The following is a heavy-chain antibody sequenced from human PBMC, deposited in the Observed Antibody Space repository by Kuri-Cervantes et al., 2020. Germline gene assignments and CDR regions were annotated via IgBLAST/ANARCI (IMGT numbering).Heavy chain of an antibody. J-gene: IGHJ4*02. CDR3: ARVLGSSSWYHFDY. D-gene: IGHD6-13*01. Sequence: GGSLRLSCAASGFTFTSFAMSWVRQAPGKGLEWVASISGTGFTTYYADSVKGRFTISRDNSKNIVYLQMNSLRAEDTALYYCARVLGSSSWYHFDYWGQGTLVTVSS. CDR2: ISGTGFTT. V-gene: IGHV3-23*01. CDR1: GFTFTSFA.